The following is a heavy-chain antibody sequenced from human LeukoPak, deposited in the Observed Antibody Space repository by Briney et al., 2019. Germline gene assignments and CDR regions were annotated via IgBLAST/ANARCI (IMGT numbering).Heavy chain of an antibody. CDR2: IYSDVGT. CDR3: ARGQTGLYFDY. D-gene: IGHD3-9*01. CDR1: GFTVSSNY. J-gene: IGHJ4*02. V-gene: IGHV3-53*01. Sequence: GGSLRLSCAASGFTVSSNYMNWVRQAPGKGLEWVSVIYSDVGTHYADSVKGRFTISRDSSRDTVFLQMNSLRAEDTAVYYCARGQTGLYFDYWGLGTLVTVSS.